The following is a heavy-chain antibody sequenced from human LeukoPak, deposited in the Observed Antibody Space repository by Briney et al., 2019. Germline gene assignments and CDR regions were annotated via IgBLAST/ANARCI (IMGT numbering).Heavy chain of an antibody. Sequence: SETLSLTCTVSGGSISSGGYYWSWIRQHPGKGLEGIGYIYYSGSTYYNPSLKSRVTISVDTSKNQFSLKLSSVTAADTAVYYCARVVQDGYLVDYWGQGTLVTVSS. D-gene: IGHD5-24*01. V-gene: IGHV4-31*03. CDR2: IYYSGST. J-gene: IGHJ4*02. CDR3: ARVVQDGYLVDY. CDR1: GGSISSGGYY.